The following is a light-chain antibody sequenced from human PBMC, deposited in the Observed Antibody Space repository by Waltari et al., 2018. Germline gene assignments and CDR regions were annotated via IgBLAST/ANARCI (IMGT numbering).Light chain of an antibody. CDR2: DAS. CDR3: QQYDYLPLT. CDR1: QDISNY. Sequence: DIQMTQSPSSLSASVGDRVTITCQASQDISNYLNWYQQKPGKAPKLLIYDASNLETGVPSRFSGSGSGTDFTFTISSLQXXDIATYYCQQYDYLPLTFGGGTKVEIK. V-gene: IGKV1-33*01. J-gene: IGKJ4*01.